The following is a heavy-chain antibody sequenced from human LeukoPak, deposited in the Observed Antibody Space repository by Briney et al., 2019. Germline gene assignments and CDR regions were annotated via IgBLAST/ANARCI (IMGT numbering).Heavy chain of an antibody. Sequence: SQTLSLTCDVSGGSISSGGYSWSWIRQPPGKGLEWIGYIYHSGSTYYNPSPKSRVTISVDRSKNQFSLKLSSVTAADTAVYYCARLHSSEGFDYWGQGTLVTVSS. V-gene: IGHV4-30-2*01. CDR3: ARLHSSEGFDY. D-gene: IGHD6-19*01. J-gene: IGHJ4*02. CDR2: IYHSGST. CDR1: GGSISSGGYS.